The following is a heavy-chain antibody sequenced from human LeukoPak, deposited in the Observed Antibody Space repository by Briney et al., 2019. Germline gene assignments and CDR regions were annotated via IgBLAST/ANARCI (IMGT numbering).Heavy chain of an antibody. CDR3: ARGAEWLLPFDY. J-gene: IGHJ4*02. Sequence: SETLSLTCAVYGGSFSGCYWSWIRQPPGKGLEWIGEINHSGSTNYNPSLKSRVTISVDTSKNQFSLKLSSVTAADTAVYYCARGAEWLLPFDYWGQGTLVTVSS. V-gene: IGHV4-34*01. D-gene: IGHD3-3*01. CDR1: GGSFSGCY. CDR2: INHSGST.